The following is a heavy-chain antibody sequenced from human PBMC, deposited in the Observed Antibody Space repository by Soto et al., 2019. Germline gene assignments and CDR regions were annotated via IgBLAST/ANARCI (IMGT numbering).Heavy chain of an antibody. D-gene: IGHD3-10*01. CDR2: IYHSGNT. CDR3: ARRWGEGRVDY. J-gene: IGHJ4*02. V-gene: IGHV4-4*02. CDR1: GGSISSSNW. Sequence: QVQLQESGPGLVKPSGTLSLTCAVSGGSISSSNWWSWVRQPPGKGLEWIGEIYHSGNTNYNPSLKGLVTMAVDKSRNQFSLRLGSVTAGDTAVYYCARRWGEGRVDYWGQGTLVTVSS.